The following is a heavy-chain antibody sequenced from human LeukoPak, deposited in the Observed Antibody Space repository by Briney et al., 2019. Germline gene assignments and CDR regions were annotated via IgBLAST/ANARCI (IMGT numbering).Heavy chain of an antibody. J-gene: IGHJ6*03. D-gene: IGHD2-2*01. Sequence: GGSLRLSCAASGFTFSSYWMHWVRQAPGKGLVWVSRINTDGSSTSYADSVKGRFTISRDNSKNTLYLQMNSLRAEDTAVYYCAKVPAHYYYYYMDVWGKGTTVTVSS. CDR1: GFTFSSYW. CDR3: AKVPAHYYYYYMDV. CDR2: INTDGSST. V-gene: IGHV3-74*01.